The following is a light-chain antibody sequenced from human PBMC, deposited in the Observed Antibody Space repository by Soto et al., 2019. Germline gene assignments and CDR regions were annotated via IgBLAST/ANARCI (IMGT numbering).Light chain of an antibody. V-gene: IGKV3-15*01. J-gene: IGKJ2*01. CDR1: QSVSSN. Sequence: EIVMTQSPATLSVSPGERATLSCRASQSVSSNLAWYQQKPGQAPRLLIYGGSTRAAGIPARFSGSGSGTEFTLTISSLQPEDFAVYYCQRHSNWPRTFVQGTQLEMK. CDR3: QRHSNWPRT. CDR2: GGS.